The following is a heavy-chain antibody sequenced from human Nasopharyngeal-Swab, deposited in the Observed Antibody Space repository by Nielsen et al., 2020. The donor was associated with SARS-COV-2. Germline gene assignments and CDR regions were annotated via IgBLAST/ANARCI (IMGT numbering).Heavy chain of an antibody. CDR1: GFTFNNYG. V-gene: IGHV3-30*18. CDR2: ISYEGSLK. Sequence: GESLKISCEASGFTFNNYGMHWVRQAPGRGLEWVAVISYEGSLKNYADSVKGRFTIARDNSKSTVYLQMNRLRVEDTAVYYCAKRGAFLEILTGYPPIDYWGVGTLVIVSS. CDR3: AKRGAFLEILTGYPPIDY. D-gene: IGHD3-9*01. J-gene: IGHJ4*02.